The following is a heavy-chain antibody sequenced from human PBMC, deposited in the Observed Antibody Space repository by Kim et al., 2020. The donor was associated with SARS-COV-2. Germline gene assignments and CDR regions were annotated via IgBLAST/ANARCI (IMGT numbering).Heavy chain of an antibody. J-gene: IGHJ6*03. CDR3: ARGPPEWVLLHGRYDHYYIVG. V-gene: IGHV4-59*01. CDR2: IYYSGST. D-gene: IGHD1-26*01. Sequence: SETLSLTCTVSGGSISSYYWSWIRQPPGKGLEWIGYIYYSGSTNYNPSLKSRVTISVDTSKNQFSLKLSSVTAADTAVYYCARGPPEWVLLHGRYDHYYIVGWGTGTAGTVSS. CDR1: GGSISSYY.